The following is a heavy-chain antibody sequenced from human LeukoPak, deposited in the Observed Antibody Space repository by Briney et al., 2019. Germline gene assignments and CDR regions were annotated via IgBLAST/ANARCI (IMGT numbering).Heavy chain of an antibody. D-gene: IGHD3-10*01. J-gene: IGHJ4*02. V-gene: IGHV3-30*02. CDR2: IRYDGSNK. CDR3: AILVVRGVYVPFDY. Sequence: GGSLRLSCAASGFTFSSYGMRWVRQAPGKGLEWVAFIRYDGSNKYYADSVKGRFTISRDNSKNTLYLQMNSLRAEDTAVYYCAILVVRGVYVPFDYWGQGTLVTVSS. CDR1: GFTFSSYG.